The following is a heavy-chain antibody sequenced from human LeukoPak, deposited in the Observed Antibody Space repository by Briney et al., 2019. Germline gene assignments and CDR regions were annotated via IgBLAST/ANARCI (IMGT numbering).Heavy chain of an antibody. Sequence: PSQTLSLTCTVSGGSISSYYWSWIRQPPGKGLEWIGYIYYSGSTNYNPSLKSRVTISVDTSKNQFSLKLSSVTAADTAVYYCARVGYGSGSYVPHFDYWGQGTLVTVSS. CDR2: IYYSGST. J-gene: IGHJ4*02. CDR1: GGSISSYY. V-gene: IGHV4-59*01. CDR3: ARVGYGSGSYVPHFDY. D-gene: IGHD3-10*01.